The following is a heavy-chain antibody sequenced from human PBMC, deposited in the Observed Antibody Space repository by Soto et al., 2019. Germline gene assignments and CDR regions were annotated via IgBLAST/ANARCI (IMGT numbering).Heavy chain of an antibody. D-gene: IGHD2-15*01. CDR2: IWYDGSNK. CDR3: ARDGSGSSLYYYYYYGMDV. V-gene: IGHV3-33*01. CDR1: GFTFSSYG. J-gene: IGHJ6*02. Sequence: SGGSLRLSCAASGFTFSSYGMHWVRQAPGKGLEWVAVIWYDGSNKYYAGSVKGRFTISRDNSKNTLYLQMNSLRAEDTAVYYCARDGSGSSLYYYYYYGMDVWGQGTTVTVSS.